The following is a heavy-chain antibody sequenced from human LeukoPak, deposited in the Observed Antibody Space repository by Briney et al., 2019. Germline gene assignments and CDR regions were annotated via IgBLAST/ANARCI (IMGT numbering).Heavy chain of an antibody. Sequence: GSLRLSCAASGFIFSNYAMSWVRQVPGRGLEWVSTISSRGDSTYFADSVKGRFTISRDNSKNSLYLQMNTVRAEDTAVYYCVKGPRPDVTVAHTVENWGQGTLVTVSS. CDR2: ISSRGDST. J-gene: IGHJ4*02. D-gene: IGHD4-23*01. CDR3: VKGPRPDVTVAHTVEN. V-gene: IGHV3-23*01. CDR1: GFIFSNYA.